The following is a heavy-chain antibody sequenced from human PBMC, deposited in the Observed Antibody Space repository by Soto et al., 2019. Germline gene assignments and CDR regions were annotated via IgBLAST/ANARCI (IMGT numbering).Heavy chain of an antibody. V-gene: IGHV3-74*01. CDR3: ERDRYLQDPYYYDYAMDV. CDR1: GFTFSSYW. CDR2: INSDGSST. D-gene: IGHD3-16*02. Sequence: EVQLVESGGGLVQPGGSLRLSCAASGFTFSSYWMHWVRQAPGKGLVWVSRINSDGSSTSYADSVKGRFTISRDNAKNTLYLQMNSLRAEDTDVYYCERDRYLQDPYYYDYAMDVWGQGTTVTVSS. J-gene: IGHJ6*02.